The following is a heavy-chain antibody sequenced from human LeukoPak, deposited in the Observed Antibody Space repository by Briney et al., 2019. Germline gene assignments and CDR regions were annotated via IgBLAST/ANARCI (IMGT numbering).Heavy chain of an antibody. D-gene: IGHD2-2*01. CDR3: ARDPRYHLQQSSYYFYMDV. Sequence: PGGSLRLSCAVSGFTFSNYNMNWVRQAPGKGLEWISYISRSSSTIHYADSVRGRFTISRDNAKNSLYLQMNSLRVEDTAVYYCARDPRYHLQQSSYYFYMDVWGKGTTVTVSS. CDR1: GFTFSNYN. CDR2: ISRSSSTI. J-gene: IGHJ6*03. V-gene: IGHV3-48*04.